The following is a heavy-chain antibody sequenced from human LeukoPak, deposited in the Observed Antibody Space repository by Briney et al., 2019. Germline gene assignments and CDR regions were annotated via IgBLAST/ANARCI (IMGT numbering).Heavy chain of an antibody. J-gene: IGHJ4*02. D-gene: IGHD6-13*01. CDR2: IYRTGST. V-gene: IGHV3-53*01. CDR3: ARAKSVAGSFDY. CDR1: GFIVSNNY. Sequence: GGSLRLSCAASGFIVSNNYMSWVRQAPGKGLEWVSLIYRTGSTYYADSVKGRFTISRDNSKNTLYFEVNSLRAEDTAVYYCARAKSVAGSFDYWGQGTLVTVSS.